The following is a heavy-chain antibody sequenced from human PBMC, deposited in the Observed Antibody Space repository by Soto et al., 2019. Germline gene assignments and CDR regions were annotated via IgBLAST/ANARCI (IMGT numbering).Heavy chain of an antibody. D-gene: IGHD3-9*01. CDR1: GLTFNNYW. CDR2: IREDGSEK. V-gene: IGHV3-7*03. J-gene: IGHJ4*02. Sequence: PGGSLRLSCAVSGLTFNNYWMNWVRQAPGKGLEWVANIREDGSEKHYLDSVKGRFTISRDNSKNTLYLQMNSLRAEDTAVYYCAKDVNYDMLAGYYYYWGQGTLVTVSS. CDR3: AKDVNYDMLAGYYYY.